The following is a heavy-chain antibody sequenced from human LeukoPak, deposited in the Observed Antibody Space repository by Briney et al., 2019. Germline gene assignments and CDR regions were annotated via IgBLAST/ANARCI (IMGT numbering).Heavy chain of an antibody. CDR2: ISGSGGST. V-gene: IGHV3-23*01. CDR3: AKDGTRCSGGSCYFSGAYDY. Sequence: PGGSLRLSCAASGFTFSSYAMSWVRQAPGKGLEWVSAISGSGGSTYYADSVKGRFTISRDNSKNTLYLQMNSLRAEDTAVYYCAKDGTRCSGGSCYFSGAYDYWGQGALVTVSS. CDR1: GFTFSSYA. D-gene: IGHD2-15*01. J-gene: IGHJ4*02.